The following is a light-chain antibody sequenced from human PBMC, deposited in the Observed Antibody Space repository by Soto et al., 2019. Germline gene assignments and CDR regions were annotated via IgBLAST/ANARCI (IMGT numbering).Light chain of an antibody. CDR3: QQYNNWPPHT. Sequence: ETVMTQSPATLSVSPGEGATLSCRASQSVGSNLAWYQQRPGQAPRLLIYGASTRATGIPARFSGSGSGTEFTITISGLQSEDFAVYFCQQYNNWPPHTFGQGTKLAIK. J-gene: IGKJ2*01. CDR2: GAS. CDR1: QSVGSN. V-gene: IGKV3-15*01.